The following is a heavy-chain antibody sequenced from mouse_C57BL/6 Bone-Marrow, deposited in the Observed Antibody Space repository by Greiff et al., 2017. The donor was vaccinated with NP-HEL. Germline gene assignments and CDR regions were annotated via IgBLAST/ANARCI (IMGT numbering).Heavy chain of an antibody. D-gene: IGHD2-4*01. CDR1: GYTFTSYW. CDR2: IYPGSGST. Sequence: VQLQQPGAELVKPGASVKMSCKASGYTFTSYWITWVKQRPGQGLEWIGDIYPGSGSTNYNEKFKNKATLTVDTSSSTAYMQLSSLTSEDAAVYYCARSGDDSFAWWGQGTLVTVSA. CDR3: ARSGDDSFAW. J-gene: IGHJ3*01. V-gene: IGHV1-55*01.